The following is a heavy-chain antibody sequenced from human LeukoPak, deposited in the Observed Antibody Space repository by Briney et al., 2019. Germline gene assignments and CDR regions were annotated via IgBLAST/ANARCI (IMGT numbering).Heavy chain of an antibody. D-gene: IGHD5-12*01. CDR3: ARPTGYSGYDLLS. V-gene: IGHV3-48*01. CDR1: GFTFSSYS. CDR2: ISSSSSTI. J-gene: IGHJ5*02. Sequence: GGSLRLSCAASGFTFSSYSMNWVRQAPGKGLEWVSYISSSSSTIYYADSVKVRFTISRDNAKNSLYLQMNSLRAEDTAVYYCARPTGYSGYDLLSWGQGTLVTVSS.